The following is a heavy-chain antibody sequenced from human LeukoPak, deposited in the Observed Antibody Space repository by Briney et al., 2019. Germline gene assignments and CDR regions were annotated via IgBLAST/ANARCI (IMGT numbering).Heavy chain of an antibody. CDR2: INHSGST. CDR3: ARGRRRVTMVRGVDAFDI. Sequence: SETLSLTCAVYDASSSGYYWSWNRQPPGEGLEWIADINHSGSTNYNPSLKSRVTISVDTSKNQFSLKMSSVTAADTAVYYCARGRRRVTMVRGVDAFDIWGQGTMVTVSS. D-gene: IGHD3-10*01. J-gene: IGHJ3*02. V-gene: IGHV4-34*01. CDR1: DASSSGYY.